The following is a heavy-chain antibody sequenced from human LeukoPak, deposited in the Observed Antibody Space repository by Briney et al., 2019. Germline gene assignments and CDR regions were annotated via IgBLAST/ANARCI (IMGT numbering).Heavy chain of an antibody. D-gene: IGHD5-24*01. CDR1: GYTFTGYY. J-gene: IGHJ4*02. CDR3: ARTRNDHGYNGTS. Sequence: ASVKVSCKASGYTFTGYYMHWVRQAPGQGLEWMGWINPNSGGTNYAQKFQGRVTMTRDTSISTAYMELSSLRSEDTAVYYCARTRNDHGYNGTSWGQGTLVTVSS. V-gene: IGHV1-2*02. CDR2: INPNSGGT.